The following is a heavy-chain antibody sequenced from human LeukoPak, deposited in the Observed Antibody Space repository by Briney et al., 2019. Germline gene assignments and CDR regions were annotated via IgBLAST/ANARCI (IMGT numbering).Heavy chain of an antibody. V-gene: IGHV4-61*02. CDR2: IYTSGST. CDR1: GGSISSGSYY. J-gene: IGHJ4*02. Sequence: PSESLSLTCTVSGGSISSGSYYWSWIRQPAGKGLEWIGRIYTSGSTNYNPSLKSRVTISVDTSKNQFSLKLSSVTAADTAVYYCARGPYRSTRYCTNGVCPPRPTVLAGYWDYWGQGTLVTVSS. CDR3: ARGPYRSTRYCTNGVCPPRPTVLAGYWDY. D-gene: IGHD2-8*01.